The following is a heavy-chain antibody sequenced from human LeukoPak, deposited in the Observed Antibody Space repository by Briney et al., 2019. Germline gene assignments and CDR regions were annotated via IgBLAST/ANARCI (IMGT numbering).Heavy chain of an antibody. D-gene: IGHD3-22*01. CDR1: GFTFSSYW. J-gene: IGHJ1*01. V-gene: IGHV3-74*01. Sequence: GGSLRLSCAASGFTFSSYWMHWVRQAQGKGLVWVSSIKSDGSTNYADSVKGRFTISRDNAKNTVSLQMNSLRAADTGVYYCARAPSEIGGYYPEYFRHWGQGALVTVSS. CDR3: ARAPSEIGGYYPEYFRH. CDR2: IKSDGST.